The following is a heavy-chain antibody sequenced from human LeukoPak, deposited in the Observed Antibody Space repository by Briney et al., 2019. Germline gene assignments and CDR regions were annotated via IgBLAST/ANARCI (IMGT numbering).Heavy chain of an antibody. V-gene: IGHV4-61*01. J-gene: IGHJ4*02. CDR1: GGSISSSSYY. Sequence: SETLSLTCTVSGGSISSSSYYWGWIRQPPGKELEWIGYIYYSGSTNYNPSLKSRVTISVDTSKNQFSLKLSSVTAADTAVYYCAREEYYYDSSGYWPPRFDYWGQGTLVTVSS. D-gene: IGHD3-22*01. CDR2: IYYSGST. CDR3: AREEYYYDSSGYWPPRFDY.